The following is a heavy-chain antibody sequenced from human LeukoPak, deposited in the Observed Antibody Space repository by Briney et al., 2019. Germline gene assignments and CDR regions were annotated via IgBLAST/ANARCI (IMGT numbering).Heavy chain of an antibody. D-gene: IGHD2-2*01. CDR3: ASGIGYCSSTSCYYRDYYYMDV. CDR1: GFTFSSYS. V-gene: IGHV3-21*04. Sequence: PGGSLRLSCAASGFTFSSYSMNWVRQAPGKGLEWVSSISSSSSYIYYADSVKGRFTISRDNAKNSLYLQMNSLRAEDTAVYYCASGIGYCSSTSCYYRDYYYMDVWGKGTTVTISS. CDR2: ISSSSSYI. J-gene: IGHJ6*03.